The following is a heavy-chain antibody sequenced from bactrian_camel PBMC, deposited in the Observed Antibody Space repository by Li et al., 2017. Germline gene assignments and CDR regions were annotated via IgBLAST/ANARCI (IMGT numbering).Heavy chain of an antibody. CDR1: GNTYSATY. Sequence: VQLVESGGGSVQTGSSLTLSCIESGNTYSATYIGWFRQSPGKQREGVAILYFRGINSGGDATYYADSVKGRFTISRDNAKNTVTLQMNSLKSEDTALYYCVRRIEYGGTSWHAFGYWGQGTQVTVS. CDR3: VRRIEYGGTSWHAFGY. CDR2: INSGGDAT. J-gene: IGHJ6*01. D-gene: IGHD6*01. V-gene: IGHV3S40*01.